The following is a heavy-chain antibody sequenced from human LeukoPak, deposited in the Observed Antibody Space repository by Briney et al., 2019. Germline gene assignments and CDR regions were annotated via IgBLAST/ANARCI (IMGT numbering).Heavy chain of an antibody. CDR3: ARLSSYWYHDSHPYHYFDY. J-gene: IGHJ4*02. Sequence: SETLSLTCTVSGGSISSSSYYWGGIRQPPGKGLEWVGSIYYSGSTYYNPSLKSRVTISVDTSKNQFSLKLSSVTAADTAVYYCARLSSYWYHDSHPYHYFDYWGQGTLVTVSS. CDR1: GGSISSSSYY. V-gene: IGHV4-39*01. D-gene: IGHD3-22*01. CDR2: IYYSGST.